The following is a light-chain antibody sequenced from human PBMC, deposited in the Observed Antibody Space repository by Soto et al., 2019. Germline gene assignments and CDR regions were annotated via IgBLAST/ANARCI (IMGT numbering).Light chain of an antibody. CDR1: NSNIGRNS. V-gene: IGLV1-44*01. CDR3: AAWDDNLNGPL. J-gene: IGLJ3*02. CDR2: SDD. Sequence: QSVLTQPPSPSGTPGQRVTISCSGSNSNIGRNSVNWYQQFPGTAPKILISSDDERPSGVPDRFSGSKSGTSASLAISGLQSEDEAEYYCAAWDDNLNGPLFGGGTKVTVL.